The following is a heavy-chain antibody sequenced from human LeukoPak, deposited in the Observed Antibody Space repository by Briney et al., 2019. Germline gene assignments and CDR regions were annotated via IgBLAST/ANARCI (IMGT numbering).Heavy chain of an antibody. J-gene: IGHJ4*02. D-gene: IGHD2-8*01. Sequence: GGSLRLSCAASGFTFSTYWMHWVRQAPGKGLVWVSRIGSDGTGTVYADSVKGRFIISRDNAENKLFLQMSSLSADDTAVYYCARDSTNGTDYWGLGTLVTVSS. CDR2: IGSDGTGT. V-gene: IGHV3-74*03. CDR3: ARDSTNGTDY. CDR1: GFTFSTYW.